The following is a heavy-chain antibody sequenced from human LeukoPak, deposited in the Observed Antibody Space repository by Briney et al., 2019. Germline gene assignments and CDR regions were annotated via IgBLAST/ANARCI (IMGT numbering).Heavy chain of an antibody. CDR1: GGSINSYY. Sequence: PSETLSLTCTVTGGSINSYYWSRIRQPPGKGLEWIAYIYYSGSTSYNPSLKSRVTISVDTSKNQFSLKLNSVTAADTAMYYCARLFHPALSGNYPFDYWGQGTLVTVSS. J-gene: IGHJ4*02. V-gene: IGHV4-59*01. D-gene: IGHD1-26*01. CDR2: IYYSGST. CDR3: ARLFHPALSGNYPFDY.